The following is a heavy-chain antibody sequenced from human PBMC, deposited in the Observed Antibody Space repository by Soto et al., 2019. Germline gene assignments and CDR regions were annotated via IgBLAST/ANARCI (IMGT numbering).Heavy chain of an antibody. V-gene: IGHV4-30-4*01. Sequence: QVQLQESGPGLVKPSQTLSLTCTVSGASVSSGDYYWSSIRQSPGKGLECIGYIYYSGDSYYNPSLKGRLTISIDTSKNQLSLILNSVTVADTAIYYCVGTGTTDDYWGRGTLVTISS. CDR1: GASVSSGDYY. CDR3: VGTGTTDDY. D-gene: IGHD4-17*01. CDR2: IYYSGDS. J-gene: IGHJ4*02.